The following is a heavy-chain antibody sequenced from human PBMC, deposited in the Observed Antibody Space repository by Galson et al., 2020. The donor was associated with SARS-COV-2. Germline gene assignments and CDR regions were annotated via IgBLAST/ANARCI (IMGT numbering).Heavy chain of an antibody. Sequence: GESLKISCAASGFTYSSYAMSWVRQAPGKGLEWVSAISGSGGSTYYADSVKGRFTISRDNSKNTLFLQMSGLRAEGTAVYYCAKPKGGYDFRSGYPFDYWGQGTLVTVSS. V-gene: IGHV3-23*01. J-gene: IGHJ4*02. CDR1: GFTYSSYA. CDR3: AKPKGGYDFRSGYPFDY. CDR2: ISGSGGST. D-gene: IGHD3-3*01.